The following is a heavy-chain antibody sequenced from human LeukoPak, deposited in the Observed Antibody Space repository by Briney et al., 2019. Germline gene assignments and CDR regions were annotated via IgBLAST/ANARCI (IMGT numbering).Heavy chain of an antibody. Sequence: GGSLRLSCAASGFTFSSYGMHLVRQAPGKGLQWVAVISHDGSYKYYADSVKGRFTISRDNSKNTLYLQMNSLTVEDTAVYYCAKDQGDGYNYGRLVNYWGQGTLVTVSS. J-gene: IGHJ4*02. CDR1: GFTFSSYG. CDR2: ISHDGSYK. V-gene: IGHV3-30*18. CDR3: AKDQGDGYNYGRLVNY. D-gene: IGHD5-24*01.